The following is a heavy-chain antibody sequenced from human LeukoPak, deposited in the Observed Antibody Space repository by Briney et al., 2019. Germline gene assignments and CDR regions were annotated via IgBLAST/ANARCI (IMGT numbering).Heavy chain of an antibody. Sequence: ASVKVSCKASGYTFTSYAMNWVRQAPGQGLEWMGWINTNTGNPTYAQGFTGRFVFSLDTSVSTAYLQISSLKAEDTAVYYCGRVRSGSYGNYYYMDVWGKGTTVTVSS. CDR3: GRVRSGSYGNYYYMDV. V-gene: IGHV7-4-1*02. D-gene: IGHD3-10*01. CDR1: GYTFTSYA. J-gene: IGHJ6*03. CDR2: INTNTGNP.